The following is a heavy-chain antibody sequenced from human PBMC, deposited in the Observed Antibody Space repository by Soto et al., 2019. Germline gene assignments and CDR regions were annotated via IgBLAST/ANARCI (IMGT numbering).Heavy chain of an antibody. V-gene: IGHV3-23*01. Sequence: GGSLRLSCAASGFTFSSYAMSWVRQAPGKGLEWVSAISGSGGSTYYADSVKGRFTISRDNSKNTLYLQMNSLRAEDTAVYYYANDVVDTAMVYYFDYWGQGTLVTVSS. J-gene: IGHJ4*02. D-gene: IGHD5-18*01. CDR1: GFTFSSYA. CDR3: ANDVVDTAMVYYFDY. CDR2: ISGSGGST.